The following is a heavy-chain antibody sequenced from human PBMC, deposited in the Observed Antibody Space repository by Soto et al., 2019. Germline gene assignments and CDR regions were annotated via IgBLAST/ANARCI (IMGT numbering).Heavy chain of an antibody. V-gene: IGHV4-34*01. CDR2: INHSGST. CDR3: ATRPSDYSNYDYYYYGMDV. Sequence: SETLSVTCAFYVGSFSVYYWSWIRQPPGKGLEWIGEINHSGSTNYNPSLKSRVTISVDTSKNQFSLKLSSVTAADTAVYYCATRPSDYSNYDYYYYGMDVWGQGTPVTVSS. J-gene: IGHJ6*01. CDR1: VGSFSVYY. D-gene: IGHD4-4*01.